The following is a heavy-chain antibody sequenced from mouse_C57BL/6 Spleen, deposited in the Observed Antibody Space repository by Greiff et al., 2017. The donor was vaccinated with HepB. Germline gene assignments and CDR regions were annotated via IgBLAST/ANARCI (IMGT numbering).Heavy chain of an antibody. CDR1: GFTFSDYG. Sequence: EVQVVESGGGLVKPGGSLKLSCAASGFTFSDYGMHWVRQAPEKGLEWVAYISSGSSTIYYADTVKGRFTISRDNAKNNLFLQMTSLRSEDTAMYYCARRSGTGAMDYWGQGTSVTVSS. D-gene: IGHD1-3*01. V-gene: IGHV5-17*01. J-gene: IGHJ4*01. CDR2: ISSGSSTI. CDR3: ARRSGTGAMDY.